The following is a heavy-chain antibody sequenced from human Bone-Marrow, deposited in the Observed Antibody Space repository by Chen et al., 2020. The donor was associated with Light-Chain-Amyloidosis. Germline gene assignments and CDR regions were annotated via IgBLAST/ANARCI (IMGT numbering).Heavy chain of an antibody. Sequence: EVQLVESGGGLLQRGWSLRLSCAASGFAFSSYAMSWVRQAPGKGLEWFSTSSGSGGSRYYGDSVKGRLTISRDNSKNALFLQRNSLRAEDTAVYYCAKDISYDDILPGYPADAFDIWGQGTMVTVSS. V-gene: IGHV3-23*04. D-gene: IGHD3-9*01. CDR3: AKDISYDDILPGYPADAFDI. J-gene: IGHJ3*02. CDR2: SSGSGGSR. CDR1: GFAFSSYA.